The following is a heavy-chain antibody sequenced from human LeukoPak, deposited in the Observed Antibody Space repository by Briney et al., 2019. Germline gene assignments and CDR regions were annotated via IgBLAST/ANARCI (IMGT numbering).Heavy chain of an antibody. CDR2: INSDGSST. CDR3: ARATLKLDY. Sequence: GGSLRLSCAASGFTCSSYWMHWVRQAPGKGLVWVSRINSDGSSTSYADSVKGRFTISRDNAKNSLYLQMNSLRVEDTAVYYCARATLKLDYWGQGTLVTVSS. CDR1: GFTCSSYW. V-gene: IGHV3-74*01. J-gene: IGHJ4*02.